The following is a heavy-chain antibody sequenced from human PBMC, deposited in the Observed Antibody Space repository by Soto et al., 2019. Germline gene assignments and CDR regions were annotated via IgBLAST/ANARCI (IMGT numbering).Heavy chain of an antibody. Sequence: GESLKISCKGSGYSFINHWIAWVRQMPGKGLEWMGIINPGDSDIRYSPSFQGPITISADKSISTAYLQWSSLKASDTATYFCTRPQSSGWYDYWGQGTLVTVSS. D-gene: IGHD6-19*01. J-gene: IGHJ4*02. CDR3: TRPQSSGWYDY. CDR1: GYSFINHW. V-gene: IGHV5-51*01. CDR2: INPGDSDI.